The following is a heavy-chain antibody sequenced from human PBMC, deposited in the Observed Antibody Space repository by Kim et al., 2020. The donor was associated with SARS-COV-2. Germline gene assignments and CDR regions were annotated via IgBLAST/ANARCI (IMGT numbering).Heavy chain of an antibody. CDR2: ISSSSGYI. J-gene: IGHJ6*02. V-gene: IGHV3-21*01. D-gene: IGHD6-13*01. CDR1: GFTFSSYS. Sequence: GGSLRLSCAASGFTFSSYSMNWVRQAPGKGLEWVSSISSSSGYIYYADSVKGRFTISRDNAKNSLYLQMNSLRAEDTAVYYCARGPAAASNYYYYGMDVWGQGTTVTVSS. CDR3: ARGPAAASNYYYYGMDV.